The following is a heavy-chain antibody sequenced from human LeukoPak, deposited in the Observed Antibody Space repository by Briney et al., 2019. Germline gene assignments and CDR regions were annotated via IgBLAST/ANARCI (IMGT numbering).Heavy chain of an antibody. V-gene: IGHV1-69-2*01. CDR2: VDPEDGET. Sequence: ASVKVSCKVSGYTFTDYYMHWVQQAPGKGLEWMGLVDPEDGETIYAEKFQGRVTIAADTSTDTAYMELSSLRSEDTAVCYCATDPEVLAMVRGVIITQRGNWGQGTLVTVSS. CDR3: ATDPEVLAMVRGVIITQRGN. CDR1: GYTFTDYY. D-gene: IGHD3-10*01. J-gene: IGHJ4*02.